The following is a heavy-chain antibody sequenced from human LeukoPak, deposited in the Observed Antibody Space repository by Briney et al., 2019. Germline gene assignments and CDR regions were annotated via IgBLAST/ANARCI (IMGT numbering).Heavy chain of an antibody. D-gene: IGHD2-2*01. V-gene: IGHV4-39*01. CDR2: IYYSGST. CDR3: ARHPLASWPFDY. Sequence: SETLSLTCTVSGYSISSSSYYWGWIRQPPGKGLEWIGSIYYSGSTYYNPSLKSRVTISVDTSKNQFSLKLSSVTAADTAVYYCARHPLASWPFDYWGQGTLVTVSS. CDR1: GYSISSSSYY. J-gene: IGHJ4*02.